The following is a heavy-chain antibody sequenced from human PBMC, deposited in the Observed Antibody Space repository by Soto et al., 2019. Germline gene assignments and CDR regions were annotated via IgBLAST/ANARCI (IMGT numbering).Heavy chain of an antibody. D-gene: IGHD3-3*01. V-gene: IGHV3-30*18. J-gene: IGHJ6*02. Sequence: GGSLRLSCATSGFVFSTYAMNWVRQAPGKGLEWVAVISYDGSNKYYADSVKGRFTISRDNSKNTLYLQMNSLRAEDTAVYYCAKDSSAGLVTIFGVVPLYGMDVWGQGTTVTVSS. CDR2: ISYDGSNK. CDR1: GFVFSTYA. CDR3: AKDSSAGLVTIFGVVPLYGMDV.